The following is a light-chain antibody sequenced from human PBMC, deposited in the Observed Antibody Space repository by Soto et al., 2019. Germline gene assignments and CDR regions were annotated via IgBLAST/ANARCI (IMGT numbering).Light chain of an antibody. V-gene: IGKV1-39*01. CDR1: QSIDNY. CDR2: ATS. J-gene: IGKJ4*01. Sequence: QLTHTRSSLPAFIGERVTITCLAGQSIDNYLNWYQQKPGKAPNLLIYATSSLQSGVPSRFSGSGSGTDFTLTISSLQPEDVAAYYCQKYNSAPLTFGGGTKVDIK. CDR3: QKYNSAPLT.